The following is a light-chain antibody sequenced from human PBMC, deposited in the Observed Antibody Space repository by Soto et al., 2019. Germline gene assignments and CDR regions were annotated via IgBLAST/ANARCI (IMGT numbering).Light chain of an antibody. CDR3: QQYGDSPWT. Sequence: EILLTQSPGTLSLSPGERATLXXRASXSVSSKYLAWYQQKPGQAPRLLIYXXSSGTPSRATGIPDRFSGSGSGTDFALTISGLEPEDFAVYYCQQYGDSPWTFGQGTKVDIK. J-gene: IGKJ1*01. CDR2: GTP. V-gene: IGKV3-20*01. CDR1: XSVSSKY.